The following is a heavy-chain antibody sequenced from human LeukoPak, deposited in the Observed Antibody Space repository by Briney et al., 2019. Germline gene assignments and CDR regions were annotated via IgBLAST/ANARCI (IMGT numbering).Heavy chain of an antibody. D-gene: IGHD3-3*01. CDR1: GYTFTSYG. Sequence: ASVKVSCKASGYTFTSYGISWVRQAPGQGLKWMGWISVYNGNTNYAQKLQGRVTMTTDTSTSTAYMELRSLRSDDTAVYYCARADYDFWSGYPLYYFDYWGQGTLVTVSS. CDR3: ARADYDFWSGYPLYYFDY. J-gene: IGHJ4*02. CDR2: ISVYNGNT. V-gene: IGHV1-18*01.